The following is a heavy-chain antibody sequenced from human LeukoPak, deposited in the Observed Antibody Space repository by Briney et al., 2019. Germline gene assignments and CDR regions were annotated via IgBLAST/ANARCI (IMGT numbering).Heavy chain of an antibody. CDR1: AFTFSSYG. D-gene: IGHD2-21*02. J-gene: IGHJ4*02. CDR2: ISYDGSDK. CDR3: AKDISGGDCPDY. Sequence: GGSLRLSCAASAFTFSSYGMHWVRQAPGKGLEWVAVISYDGSDKYYADSVKGRFTISRDNSKNTLYLQMNSLRADDTAVYYCAKDISGGDCPDYWGQGTLVTVSS. V-gene: IGHV3-30*18.